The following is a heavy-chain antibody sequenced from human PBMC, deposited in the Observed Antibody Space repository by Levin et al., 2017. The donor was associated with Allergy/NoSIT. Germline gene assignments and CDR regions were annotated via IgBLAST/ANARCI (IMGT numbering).Heavy chain of an antibody. V-gene: IGHV3-11*01. Sequence: GGSLRLSCAASGFTFSDYYMSWIRQAPGKGLEWVSYISSSGTTIYYADSVKGRFTISRDNAQNSLYLQMNSLRGEDTAVYYYATSPFFRMDVWGQGTTVTVSS. CDR2: ISSSGTTI. CDR3: ATSPFFRMDV. CDR1: GFTFSDYY. J-gene: IGHJ6*02.